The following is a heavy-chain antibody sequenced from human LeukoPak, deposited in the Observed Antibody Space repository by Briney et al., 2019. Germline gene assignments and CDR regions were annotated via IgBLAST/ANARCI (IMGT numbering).Heavy chain of an antibody. D-gene: IGHD3-22*01. J-gene: IGHJ6*03. Sequence: GGSLRLSCAASGFTFSSYAMSWVRQAPGKGLEWVSAISGSGGSTYYADSVKGRFTIPRDNSKNTLYLQMNSLRAEDTAVYYCARGGGLGGYDSSGYSPSYYYYYMDVWGKGTTVTVSS. V-gene: IGHV3-23*01. CDR1: GFTFSSYA. CDR2: ISGSGGST. CDR3: ARGGGLGGYDSSGYSPSYYYYYMDV.